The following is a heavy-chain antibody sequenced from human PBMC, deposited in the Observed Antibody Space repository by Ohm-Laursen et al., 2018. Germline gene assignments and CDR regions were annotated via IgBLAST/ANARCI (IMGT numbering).Heavy chain of an antibody. J-gene: IGHJ5*02. CDR1: GYSISSGYF. V-gene: IGHV4-38-2*01. CDR2: IYHSGST. Sequence: SQTLSLTCAVSGYSISSGYFWGWIRQPPGKGLEWIGTIYHSGSTYYNPSLKSRVTISVDKSKNQFSLRLGSVTAADTALYYCARGLWWFDPWGQGTLVTVSS. CDR3: ARGLWWFDP.